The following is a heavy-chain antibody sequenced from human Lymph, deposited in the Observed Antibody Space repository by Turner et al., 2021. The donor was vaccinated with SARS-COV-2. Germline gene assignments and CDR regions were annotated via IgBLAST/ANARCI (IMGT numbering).Heavy chain of an antibody. CDR3: ARNDRVVVQSFDY. CDR2: IYYSGST. V-gene: IGHV4-39*01. CDR1: GGSISSSSYY. D-gene: IGHD3-22*01. J-gene: IGHJ4*02. Sequence: QLQLQESGPGLVKPSETLSLTCTVSGGSISSSSYYWGWIRQPPGKGLEWIGNIYYSGSTYYNPSLKSRVTISVDTSKNQFSLKLSSVTAADTAVNYCARNDRVVVQSFDYWGQGTLVIVSS.